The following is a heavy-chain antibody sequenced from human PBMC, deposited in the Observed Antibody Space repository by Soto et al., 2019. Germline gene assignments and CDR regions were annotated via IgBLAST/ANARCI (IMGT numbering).Heavy chain of an antibody. CDR3: AKPSLRVAGRWYFDL. J-gene: IGHJ2*01. CDR1: GFTFSSYG. Sequence: QVQLVESGGGVVQPGRSLRLSCAASGFTFSSYGMLWVRQAPGKGLEWVAVISYDGSNKYYADSVKGRFTISRDNSKNTLYLQMNSLRAEDTAVYYCAKPSLRVAGRWYFDLWGRGTLVTVSS. CDR2: ISYDGSNK. D-gene: IGHD6-6*01. V-gene: IGHV3-30*18.